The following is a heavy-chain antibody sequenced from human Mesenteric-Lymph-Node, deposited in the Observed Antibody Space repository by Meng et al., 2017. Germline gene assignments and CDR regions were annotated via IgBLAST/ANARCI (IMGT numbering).Heavy chain of an antibody. CDR3: ARDYGSGSYPLYYYYGMDV. J-gene: IGHJ6*02. CDR2: ISGSGLTT. CDR1: GFTSGSYE. Sequence: GGSLRLSCAASGFTSGSYEMSWVRQAPGKGLEWVSYISGSGLTTHYAASVKVRFTISRDNAKNSLYLQMNSLRAEDTAVYYCARDYGSGSYPLYYYYGMDVWGQGTTVTVSS. V-gene: IGHV3-48*03. D-gene: IGHD3-10*01.